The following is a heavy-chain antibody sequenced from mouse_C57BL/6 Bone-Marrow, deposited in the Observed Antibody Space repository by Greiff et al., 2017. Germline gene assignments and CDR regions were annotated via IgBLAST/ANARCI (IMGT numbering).Heavy chain of an antibody. Sequence: EVMLVESGPELVKPGASVKISCKASGYSFTGYYMNWVKQSPEKSLEWIGEINPSTGGTTYNQKFKAKATLTVDKSSSTAYMQLKSLTSEDSAVYYCARIYYDYDGFAYWGQGTLVTVSA. J-gene: IGHJ3*01. V-gene: IGHV1-42*01. D-gene: IGHD2-4*01. CDR3: ARIYYDYDGFAY. CDR2: INPSTGGT. CDR1: GYSFTGYY.